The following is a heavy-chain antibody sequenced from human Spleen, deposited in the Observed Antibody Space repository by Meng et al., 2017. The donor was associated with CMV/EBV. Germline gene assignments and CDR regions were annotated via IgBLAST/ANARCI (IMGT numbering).Heavy chain of an antibody. CDR2: IKTTA. J-gene: IGHJ6*02. CDR3: TRSQFSVGLFYYYHMDV. Sequence: GESLKISCAASGFTFSSYWMHWVRQAPGKGLEWVGRIKTTADYAAFVKGRFTISSDDSKSTVYLQIDSLKTEDTAVYYCTRSQFSVGLFYYYHMDVWAKGPRSPSP. D-gene: IGHD2-15*01. V-gene: IGHV3-15*01. CDR1: GFTFSSYW.